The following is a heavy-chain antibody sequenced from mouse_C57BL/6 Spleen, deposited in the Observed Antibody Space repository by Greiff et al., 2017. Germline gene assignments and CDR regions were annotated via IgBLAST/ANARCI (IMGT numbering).Heavy chain of an antibody. CDR3: AREGSNAYYFDY. CDR2: INPGSGGT. V-gene: IGHV1-54*01. J-gene: IGHJ2*01. Sequence: VQLQQSGAELVRPGTSVKVSCKASGYAFTNYLIEWVKQRPGQGLEWIGVINPGSGGTNYNEKFKGKATLTADKSSSTAYMQLSSLTSEDSAVYFCAREGSNAYYFDYWGQGTTLTVSS. CDR1: GYAFTNYL. D-gene: IGHD2-5*01.